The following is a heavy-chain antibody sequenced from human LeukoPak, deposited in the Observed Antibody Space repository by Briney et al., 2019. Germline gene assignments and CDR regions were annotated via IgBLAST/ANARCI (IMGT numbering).Heavy chain of an antibody. V-gene: IGHV3-7*03. Sequence: GGSLRLSCAASGLTLSHYYMTWVRQAPGKGLEWVANINRVGGEIYSVDSVKGRFTISRDNVKNSLYLEMNSLRVEDTAVYYCARVGYDWNGMDVWGQGTTVTVSS. D-gene: IGHD1-20*01. CDR3: ARVGYDWNGMDV. CDR1: GLTLSHYY. J-gene: IGHJ6*02. CDR2: INRVGGEI.